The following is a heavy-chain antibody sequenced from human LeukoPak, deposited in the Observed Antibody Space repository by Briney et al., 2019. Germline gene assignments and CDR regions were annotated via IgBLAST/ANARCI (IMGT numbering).Heavy chain of an antibody. J-gene: IGHJ4*02. Sequence: QSGGSLRLSCAASGFTFSSHWMSWVRQAPGKGLEWVANIKQDGSEKYYVDSVKGRFTISRDNAKNSLYLQMNSLRAEDTAVYYCARDHYDSSGYYYGLDYWGQGTLVTVSS. CDR3: ARDHYDSSGYYYGLDY. CDR2: IKQDGSEK. CDR1: GFTFSSHW. V-gene: IGHV3-7*01. D-gene: IGHD3-22*01.